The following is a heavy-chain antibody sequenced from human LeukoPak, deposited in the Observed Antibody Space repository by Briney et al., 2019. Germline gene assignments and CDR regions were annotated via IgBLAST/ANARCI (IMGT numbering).Heavy chain of an antibody. CDR2: INHSGST. J-gene: IGHJ4*02. Sequence: PSETLSLTCAVYGGSFSGYYWSWIRQPPGKGLEWIGEINHSGSTNYNPSLKSRVTISVDTSKNQFSLKLSSVTAADTAVYYCARGPTRPQRSSWGQGTLVTVSS. CDR3: ARGPTRPQRSS. V-gene: IGHV4-34*01. CDR1: GGSFSGYY.